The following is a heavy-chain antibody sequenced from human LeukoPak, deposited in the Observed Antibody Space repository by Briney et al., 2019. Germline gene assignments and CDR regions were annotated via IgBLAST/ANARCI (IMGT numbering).Heavy chain of an antibody. CDR3: ARVPGTPYYYGMDV. CDR2: INPNSGGT. D-gene: IGHD1-1*01. CDR1: GYTFTGYY. V-gene: IGHV1-2*04. J-gene: IGHJ6*02. Sequence: ASVKVSCKASGYTFTGYYMHWVRQAPGQGLEWMGWINPNSGGTNYAQKFQGWVTMTRDTSTSTAYMELRSLRSDDTAVYYCARVPGTPYYYGMDVWGQGTTVTVSS.